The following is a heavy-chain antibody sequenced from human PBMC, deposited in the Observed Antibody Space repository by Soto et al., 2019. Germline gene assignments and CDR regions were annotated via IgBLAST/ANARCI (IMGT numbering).Heavy chain of an antibody. D-gene: IGHD7-27*01. V-gene: IGHV6-1*01. CDR2: TYYRSKWYN. CDR1: GDSVSSNSAA. CDR3: AGWGSRRWLDP. Sequence: SQTLSLTCAISGDSVSSNSAAWNWIKKSPSRGLEWLGRTYYRSKWYNDYAVSVKSRITINPDTSKNQVSLQLNSVTPDDTAVYYCAGWGSRRWLDPWGQGTLVTVSS. J-gene: IGHJ5*02.